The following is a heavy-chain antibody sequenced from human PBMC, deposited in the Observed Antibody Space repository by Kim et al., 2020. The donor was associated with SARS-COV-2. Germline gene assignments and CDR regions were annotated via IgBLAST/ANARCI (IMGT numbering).Heavy chain of an antibody. Sequence: SETLSLTCAVYGGSFSGYYWSWIRQPPGKGLEWIGEINHSGSTNYNPSLKSRVTISVDTSKNQFSLKLSSVTAADTAVYYCARFGARATVVTPWGQGTLVTVSS. CDR2: INHSGST. V-gene: IGHV4-34*01. CDR1: GGSFSGYY. J-gene: IGHJ5*02. D-gene: IGHD4-17*01. CDR3: ARFGARATVVTP.